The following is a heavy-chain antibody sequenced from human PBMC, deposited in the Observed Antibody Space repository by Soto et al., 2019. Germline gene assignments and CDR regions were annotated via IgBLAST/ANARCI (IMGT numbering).Heavy chain of an antibody. V-gene: IGHV3-66*04. Sequence: GGSLRLSCAASGFTFSNAWINWVRQAPGKGLEWVSVIYSGGSTYYADSVKGRFTISRDNSKNTLYLQMNSLRAEDTAVYYCARRSGKSYWYFDLWGRGTLVTVSS. D-gene: IGHD2-15*01. CDR3: ARRSGKSYWYFDL. CDR2: IYSGGST. CDR1: GFTFSNAW. J-gene: IGHJ2*01.